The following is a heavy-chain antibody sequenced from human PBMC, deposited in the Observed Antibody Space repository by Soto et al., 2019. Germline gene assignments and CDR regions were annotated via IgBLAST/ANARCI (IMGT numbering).Heavy chain of an antibody. D-gene: IGHD3-22*01. V-gene: IGHV3-30*18. J-gene: IGHJ3*02. Sequence: GGSLRLSCAASGFTLSSYGMHWVRQAPGKGLEWVAVISYDGSNKYYADSVKGRFTISRDNSKNTLYLQMNSLRAEDTAVYYCAKGSKWFDAFDIWGQGTMVTVSS. CDR2: ISYDGSNK. CDR1: GFTLSSYG. CDR3: AKGSKWFDAFDI.